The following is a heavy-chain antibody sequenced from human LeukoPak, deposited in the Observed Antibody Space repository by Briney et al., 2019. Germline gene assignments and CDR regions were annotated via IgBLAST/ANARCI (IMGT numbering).Heavy chain of an antibody. CDR2: IIPIFGTA. CDR3: ARDVGVSRPNYYYYYGMDV. V-gene: IGHV1-69*13. D-gene: IGHD2-15*01. J-gene: IGHJ6*02. CDR1: GGTFSSYA. Sequence: SVKVSCKASGGTFSSYAISWVRQAPGQGLEWMGGIIPIFGTANYAQKFQGRVTITADESTSTAYMELSSLRSEDTAVYYCARDVGVSRPNYYYYYGMDVWGQGTTVTVSS.